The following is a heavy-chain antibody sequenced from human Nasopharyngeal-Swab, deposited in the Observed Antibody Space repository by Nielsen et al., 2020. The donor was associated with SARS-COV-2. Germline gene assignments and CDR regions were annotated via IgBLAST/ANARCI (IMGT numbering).Heavy chain of an antibody. CDR1: GYTISAYG. J-gene: IGHJ3*02. V-gene: IGHV1-3*01. CDR3: ARDDFTSTAFDI. CDR2: INAGNGDT. Sequence: ASVNGSCKASGYTISAYGMYWVRQAPGQGLEWVGWINAGNGDTKYSETFQGRLTITRDISASTAYMELSSLTSEDTAVYYCARDDFTSTAFDIWGQGTMVTVSS.